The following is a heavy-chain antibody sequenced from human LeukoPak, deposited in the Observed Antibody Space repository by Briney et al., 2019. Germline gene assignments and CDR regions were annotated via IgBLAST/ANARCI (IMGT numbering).Heavy chain of an antibody. D-gene: IGHD3-10*01. CDR2: IYPGDSDT. Sequence: GESLKISCKGSGYTFTSHWIGWARQMPGKGLEWMGIIYPGDSDTRYSPSFQGQVTISADNSISTAYLQWSSLKASDTAMYYCARRPYDSGSYADYWGQGTPVTVSS. CDR3: ARRPYDSGSYADY. CDR1: GYTFTSHW. V-gene: IGHV5-51*01. J-gene: IGHJ4*02.